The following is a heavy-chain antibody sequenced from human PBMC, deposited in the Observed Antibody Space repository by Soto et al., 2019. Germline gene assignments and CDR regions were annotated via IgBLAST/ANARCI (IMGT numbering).Heavy chain of an antibody. CDR1: GFTCSSYA. D-gene: IGHD6-19*01. V-gene: IGHV3-30*14. J-gene: IGHJ4*02. CDR3: ARLDRFNGGWS. CDR2: VSHDGKSG. Sequence: QVQLVVSAGGVLQPGRSLRLSCAASGFTCSSYAMHWVRRAPGKGLEWVAAVSHDGKSGFYADSVTGRFTVARDNSNIPVYLQMGRLSPKDTALFYCARLDRFNGGWSWGQGTAVTVSS.